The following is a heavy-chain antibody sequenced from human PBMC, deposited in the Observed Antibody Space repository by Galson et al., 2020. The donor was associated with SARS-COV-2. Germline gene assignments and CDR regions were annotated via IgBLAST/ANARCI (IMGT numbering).Heavy chain of an antibody. CDR3: ARDQHYYYYYGMDV. V-gene: IGHV3-21*01. J-gene: IGHJ6*02. Sequence: GGSLRLSCAASGFTFSSYSMNWVRQAPGKGLEWVSSISSSSSYIYYADSVKGRFTISRDNAKNSLYLQMNSLRAEDTAVYYCARDQHYYYYYGMDVWGRGTTVTVSS. CDR2: ISSSSSYI. CDR1: GFTFSSYS.